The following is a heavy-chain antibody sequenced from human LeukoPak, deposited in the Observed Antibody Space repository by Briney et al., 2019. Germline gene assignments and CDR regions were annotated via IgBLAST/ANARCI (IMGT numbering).Heavy chain of an antibody. CDR3: AARGYSYGPFDY. CDR1: GFTFSSYA. V-gene: IGHV3-30-3*01. Sequence: PGRSLRLSCAASGFTFSSYAMHWVRQAPGKGLEWVAVISYDGSNKYYADSVKGRFTISRDNSKNTLYLQMNSLRAEDTAVYYCAARGYSYGPFDYWGQGTLVTVSS. CDR2: ISYDGSNK. J-gene: IGHJ4*02. D-gene: IGHD5-18*01.